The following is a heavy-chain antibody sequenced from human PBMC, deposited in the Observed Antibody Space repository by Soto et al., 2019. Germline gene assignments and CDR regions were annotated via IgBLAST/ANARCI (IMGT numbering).Heavy chain of an antibody. CDR1: GGYRSGSRYY. J-gene: IGHJ5*02. CDR3: ARQNKEVVAALNWFDP. Sequence: SETLSLACSVSGGYRSGSRYYLGWNRQPPGKGLEWIGSIYYSGSTYYNPSLKSRVTISVDTSKNQFSLKLSSVTAADTAVYYCARQNKEVVAALNWFDPWGQGTPVTVSS. CDR2: IYYSGST. V-gene: IGHV4-39*01. D-gene: IGHD2-15*01.